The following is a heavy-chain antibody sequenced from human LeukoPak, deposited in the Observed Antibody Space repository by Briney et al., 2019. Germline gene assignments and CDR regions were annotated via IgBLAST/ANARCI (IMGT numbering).Heavy chain of an antibody. J-gene: IGHJ4*02. V-gene: IGHV3-48*01. CDR1: GFTFSSYS. D-gene: IGHD5-12*01. Sequence: GGSLRLSCAASGFTFSSYSMNWVRQAPGKGLEWVSYISSSSSTIYYADSVKGRFTISRDNAKNSLYLQMSSLRAEDTAVYYCARDIGGYGFDYWGQGTLVTVSS. CDR3: ARDIGGYGFDY. CDR2: ISSSSSTI.